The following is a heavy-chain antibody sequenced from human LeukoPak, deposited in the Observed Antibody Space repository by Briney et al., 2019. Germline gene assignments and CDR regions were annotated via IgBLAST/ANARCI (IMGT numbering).Heavy chain of an antibody. Sequence: GASVKVSCKVSGYPFTTYEINWVRQAPGQGLEWKGWVHPKSGNTAYAQKFQDRVTMTRDTSISTVYMELSSLRSEDTAMYFCTRGPRDDPWGQGTLVTVSS. CDR1: GYPFTTYE. CDR2: VHPKSGNT. J-gene: IGHJ5*02. V-gene: IGHV1-8*01. CDR3: TRGPRDDP.